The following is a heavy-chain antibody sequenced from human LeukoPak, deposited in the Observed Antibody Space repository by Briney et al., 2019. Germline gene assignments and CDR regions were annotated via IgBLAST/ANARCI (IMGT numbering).Heavy chain of an antibody. CDR2: ISGSGGST. D-gene: IGHD5-18*01. Sequence: GGSLRLSCAASGFTFSSYGMSWVRQAPGKGLEWVSAISGSGGSTYYADSVKRRFPISRDNSKNTLYLQMNSLRAEDTAVYYCAKEVPRYSYGYGYWGQGTLVTVSS. V-gene: IGHV3-23*01. J-gene: IGHJ4*02. CDR3: AKEVPRYSYGYGY. CDR1: GFTFSSYG.